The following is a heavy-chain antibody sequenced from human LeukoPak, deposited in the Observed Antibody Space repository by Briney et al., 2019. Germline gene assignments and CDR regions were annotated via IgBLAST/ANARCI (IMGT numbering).Heavy chain of an antibody. V-gene: IGHV3-30*18. CDR1: GFTFSSYV. Sequence: GRSLRLSCAASGFTFSSYVMHWVRQAPGKGLEWVAVISYDGSNKYYADSVKGRFTISRDNSKNTLYLQMNSLRAEDTAVYYCAKESYRGYPFDYWGQRTLVTVSS. J-gene: IGHJ4*02. CDR3: AKESYRGYPFDY. CDR2: ISYDGSNK. D-gene: IGHD6-25*01.